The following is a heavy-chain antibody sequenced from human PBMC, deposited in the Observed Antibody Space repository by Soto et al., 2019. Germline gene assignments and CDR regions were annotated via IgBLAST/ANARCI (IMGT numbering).Heavy chain of an antibody. CDR2: MNPNSGNT. Sequence: QVPLVQSGAEVKKPGASVKVSCKASGYTFTSYDINWVRQATGQGLEWMGWMNPNSGNTGYAQKFQGRVTMTRNTSISTAYMELSSLRSEDTAVYYCARGPKSEYCSGGSCYYYYMDVWGKGTTVTVSS. CDR1: GYTFTSYD. CDR3: ARGPKSEYCSGGSCYYYYMDV. J-gene: IGHJ6*03. V-gene: IGHV1-8*01. D-gene: IGHD2-15*01.